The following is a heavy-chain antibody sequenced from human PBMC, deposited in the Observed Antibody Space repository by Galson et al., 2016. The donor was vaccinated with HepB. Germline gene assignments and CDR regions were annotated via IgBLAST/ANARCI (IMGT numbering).Heavy chain of an antibody. J-gene: IGHJ4*02. D-gene: IGHD2-2*01. CDR3: AKASRTSYYYLDR. V-gene: IGHV3-23*01. CDR1: GFTLSTYT. CDR2: ISATNT. Sequence: SLRLSCAASGFTLSTYTMNWVRQAPGEGLEWISAISATNTHYADSVKGRFTISRDNSKNTLYLQMNGLRAEATDVYFCAKASRTSYYYLDRWGQGTLVTVSS.